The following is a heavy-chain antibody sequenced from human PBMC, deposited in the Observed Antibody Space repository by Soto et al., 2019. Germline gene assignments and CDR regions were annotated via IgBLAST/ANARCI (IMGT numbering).Heavy chain of an antibody. D-gene: IGHD3-9*01. CDR1: GFTFSSYW. J-gene: IGHJ6*03. CDR3: ARHITIFGQDYYYMDV. CDR2: IKQDGSEK. V-gene: IGHV3-7*01. Sequence: PGGSLRLSCAASGFTFSSYWMSWVRQAPGKGLERVANIKQDGSEKYYVDSVKGRFTISRDNAKNSLYLQMNSLRAEDTAVYYCARHITIFGQDYYYMDVWGKGTTVTVSS.